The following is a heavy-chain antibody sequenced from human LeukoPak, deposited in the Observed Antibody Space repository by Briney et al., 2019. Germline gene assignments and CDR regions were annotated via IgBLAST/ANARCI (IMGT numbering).Heavy chain of an antibody. D-gene: IGHD2-15*01. CDR2: INPNSGGT. J-gene: IGHJ6*02. CDR3: ARGCSGGSCQYYYGMDV. Sequence: ASVKVSCKASGYTFTGYYMHWVRQAPGQGLEWMGWINPNSGGTNYAQKFQGRATMTRDTSTSTAYMELSRLRSDDTAVYYCARGCSGGSCQYYYGMDVWGQGTTVTVSS. CDR1: GYTFTGYY. V-gene: IGHV1-2*02.